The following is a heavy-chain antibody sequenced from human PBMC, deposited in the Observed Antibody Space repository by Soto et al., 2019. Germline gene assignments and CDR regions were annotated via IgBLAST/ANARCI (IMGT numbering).Heavy chain of an antibody. Sequence: QITLEETGPPLVKPTQTLTLTCTFSGFSLTTGRVGVGWIRQPPGKALEWLAVIHWNDDNHYSPSLKSRLTITKDTSKNQVVLTLTNMDPVDTATYYCTHRLVGSGQGYWGQGTLVTVSS. CDR1: GFSLTTGRVG. J-gene: IGHJ4*02. CDR2: IHWNDDN. V-gene: IGHV2-5*01. CDR3: THRLVGSGQGY. D-gene: IGHD2-15*01.